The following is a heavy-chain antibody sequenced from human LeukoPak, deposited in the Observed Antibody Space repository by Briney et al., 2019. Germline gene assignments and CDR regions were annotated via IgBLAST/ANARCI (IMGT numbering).Heavy chain of an antibody. CDR1: GFTFSYYR. V-gene: IGHV3-21*04. D-gene: IGHD3-16*01. J-gene: IGHJ6*02. CDR3: ARGGGLDV. Sequence: GGSLRLSCAASGFTFSYYRMNWVRQAPGKGLEWVSSIGSGSTYIYYADSVKGRFTISRDNAKNSLYLQMSNLRAEDTAVYFCARGGGLDVWGQGATVTVSS. CDR2: IGSGSTYI.